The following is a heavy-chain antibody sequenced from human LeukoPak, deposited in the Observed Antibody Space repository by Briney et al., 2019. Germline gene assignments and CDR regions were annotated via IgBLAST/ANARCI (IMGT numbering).Heavy chain of an antibody. CDR2: INHSGST. Sequence: SETLSLTCAVYGGPFSGYYWSWIRQPPGKGLEWIGEINHSGSTNYNPPLKSRVTISVDTSKNQFSLKLSSVTAADTAVYYCARLIPDSSGYYHDYWAREPWSPSPQ. D-gene: IGHD3-22*01. CDR3: ARLIPDSSGYYHDY. CDR1: GGPFSGYY. V-gene: IGHV4-34*01. J-gene: IGHJ4*02.